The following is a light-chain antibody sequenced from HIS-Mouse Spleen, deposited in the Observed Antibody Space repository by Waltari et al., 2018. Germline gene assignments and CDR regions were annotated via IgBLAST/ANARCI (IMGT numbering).Light chain of an antibody. CDR1: SSDVGGYNY. CDR3: CSYAGSSPYV. J-gene: IGLJ1*01. Sequence: QSALTQPRPVSGSPGQSVTIPCPGTSSDVGGYNYGPWYPQHPCKAPKLMIYDVSKRPSGVPDRFSGSKSGNTASLTISGLQAEDEADYYCCSYAGSSPYVFGTGTKVTVL. CDR2: DVS. V-gene: IGLV2-11*01.